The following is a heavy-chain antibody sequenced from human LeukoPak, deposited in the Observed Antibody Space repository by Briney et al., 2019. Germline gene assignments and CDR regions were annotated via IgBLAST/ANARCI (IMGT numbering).Heavy chain of an antibody. Sequence: PSETLSLTCTVSGGSISNTYYYRGWIRQPPGKGLEWIGSIYNSGSTHYNPSLKSRVTISVDTSKNQFSLKLSSVTAADTAVYYCAREVVPDVIDAFDIWGQGTMVTVSS. CDR2: IYNSGST. D-gene: IGHD2-2*01. CDR1: GGSISNTYYY. V-gene: IGHV4-39*02. J-gene: IGHJ3*02. CDR3: AREVVPDVIDAFDI.